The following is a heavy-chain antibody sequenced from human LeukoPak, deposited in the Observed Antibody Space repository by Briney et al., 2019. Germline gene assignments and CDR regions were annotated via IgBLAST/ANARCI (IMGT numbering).Heavy chain of an antibody. D-gene: IGHD3-9*01. CDR1: GGSISSYL. CDR3: ARDSVLTGSAVDY. V-gene: IGHV4-59*01. CDR2: IYYSGST. Sequence: PSETLSLTCTVSGGSISSYLWSWIRQPPGKGLEWIGYIYYSGSTNYNPSLKSRVTILVDTPKNQFSLKVSSVTAADTAVYYCARDSVLTGSAVDYWGQGTLVTVSS. J-gene: IGHJ4*02.